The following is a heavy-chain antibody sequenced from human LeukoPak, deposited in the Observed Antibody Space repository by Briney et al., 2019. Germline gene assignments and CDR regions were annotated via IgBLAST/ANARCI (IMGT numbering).Heavy chain of an antibody. CDR2: IYYSGST. V-gene: IGHV4-39*01. CDR1: GGSISSSSYY. J-gene: IGHJ3*02. Sequence: NASETLSLTRTVSGGSISSSSYYWGWLRQPPGKGLERIGSIYYSGSTYYNPSLKSRVTISVDTSKNQFSLKLSSVTAADTAVYYCATLRFLESEDAFDIGGQGTMVTVSS. CDR3: ATLRFLESEDAFDI. D-gene: IGHD3-3*01.